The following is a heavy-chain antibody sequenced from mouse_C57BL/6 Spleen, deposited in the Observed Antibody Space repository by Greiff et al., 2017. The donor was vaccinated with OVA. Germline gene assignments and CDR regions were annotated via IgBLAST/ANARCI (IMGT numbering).Heavy chain of an antibody. CDR3: AREGDGYFRYFDV. D-gene: IGHD2-3*01. J-gene: IGHJ1*03. CDR1: GYTFTSYW. V-gene: IGHV1-64*01. Sequence: VQLQQSGAELVKPGASVKLSCKASGYTFTSYWMHWVKQRPGQGLAWIGMIHPNSGSTNYNEKFKSKATLTVDKSSSTAYMQLSSLTSEDSAVYYCAREGDGYFRYFDVWGTGTTVTVSS. CDR2: IHPNSGST.